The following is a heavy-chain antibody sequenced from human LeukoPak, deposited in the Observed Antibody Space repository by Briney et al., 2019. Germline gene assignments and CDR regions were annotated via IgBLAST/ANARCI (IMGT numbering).Heavy chain of an antibody. V-gene: IGHV4-61*01. J-gene: IGHJ4*02. Sequence: KASETLSLTCTVSGGSISSSSYYWSWIRQPPGKGLEWIGYIYYSGSTNYNPSLKSRVTVSVDTSKNQFSLKLSSVTAADTAVYYCARYWREGFDYWGQGTLVTVSS. CDR2: IYYSGST. CDR1: GGSISSSSYY. D-gene: IGHD2-8*02. CDR3: ARYWREGFDY.